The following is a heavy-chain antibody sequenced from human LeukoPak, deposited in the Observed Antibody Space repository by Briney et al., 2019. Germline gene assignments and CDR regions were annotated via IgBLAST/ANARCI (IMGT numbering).Heavy chain of an antibody. D-gene: IGHD6-13*01. V-gene: IGHV3-30*02. CDR2: IRYDGSNK. Sequence: GGSLRLSCAASGFTFSSYGMHWVRQAPGKGLEWVAFIRYDGSNKYYADSVKGRFTISRDNSKNTLYLQMNSLRAEDTALYYCAKDSFWGAAAGTVSVFVDYWGQGTLVTVSS. J-gene: IGHJ4*02. CDR1: GFTFSSYG. CDR3: AKDSFWGAAAGTVSVFVDY.